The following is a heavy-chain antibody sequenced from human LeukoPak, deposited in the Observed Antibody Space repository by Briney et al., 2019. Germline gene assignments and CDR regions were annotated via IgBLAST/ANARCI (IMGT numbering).Heavy chain of an antibody. CDR3: ARFLGVWFGESPYFDY. V-gene: IGHV5-51*01. Sequence: GESLKISCKGSGYSFTSYWIGWVRQMPGKGLEWMGIIYPGDSDTRYSPSFQGQVTISADKSISTAYLQWSSLKASDTAMYYCARFLGVWFGESPYFDYWGQGTLVTVSS. D-gene: IGHD3-10*01. J-gene: IGHJ4*02. CDR2: IYPGDSDT. CDR1: GYSFTSYW.